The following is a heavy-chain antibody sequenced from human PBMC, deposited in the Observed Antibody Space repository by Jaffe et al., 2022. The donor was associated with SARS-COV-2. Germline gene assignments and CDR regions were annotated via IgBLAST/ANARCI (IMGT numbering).Heavy chain of an antibody. J-gene: IGHJ2*01. Sequence: EVQLVESGGGLVQPGGSLRLSCAASGFTFSSYWMSWVRQAPGKGLEWVANIKQDGSEKYYVDSVKGRFTISRDNAKNSLYLQMNSLRAEDTAVYYCARNWGPPGIAVAGTTRPPYWYFDLWGRGTLVTVSS. D-gene: IGHD6-19*01. CDR3: ARNWGPPGIAVAGTTRPPYWYFDL. V-gene: IGHV3-7*01. CDR1: GFTFSSYW. CDR2: IKQDGSEK.